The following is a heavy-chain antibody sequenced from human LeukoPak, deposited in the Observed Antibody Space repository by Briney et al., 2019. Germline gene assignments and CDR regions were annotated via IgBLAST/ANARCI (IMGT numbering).Heavy chain of an antibody. CDR3: ATSDSSGYYYVF. CDR2: FDPEDGET. V-gene: IGHV1-24*01. D-gene: IGHD3-22*01. J-gene: IGHJ4*02. Sequence: ASVKVSCTASGYTFTSYYMHWVRQAPGKGPEWMGGFDPEDGETIYAQKFQGRVTMTEDTSTDTAYMELSSLRSEDTAVYYCATSDSSGYYYVFWGQGTLVTVSS. CDR1: GYTFTSYY.